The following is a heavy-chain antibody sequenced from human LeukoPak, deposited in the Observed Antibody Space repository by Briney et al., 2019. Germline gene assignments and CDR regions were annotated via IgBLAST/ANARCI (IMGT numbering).Heavy chain of an antibody. J-gene: IGHJ6*03. D-gene: IGHD3-3*01. Sequence: PGGSLRLSCAPSRFTFSSYWMSCVRQAPRKGREGVANIKQDGIEKYYVDTVKGRFTISRDNDKNSMYLQMNSLRAEDTAVYYCARDRTYYDFWSGDVYYYYMDVWGKGTTVSVSS. CDR2: IKQDGIEK. CDR3: ARDRTYYDFWSGDVYYYYMDV. V-gene: IGHV3-7*01. CDR1: RFTFSSYW.